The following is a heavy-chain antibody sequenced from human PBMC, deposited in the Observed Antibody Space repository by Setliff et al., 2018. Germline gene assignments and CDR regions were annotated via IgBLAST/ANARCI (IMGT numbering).Heavy chain of an antibody. D-gene: IGHD3-10*01. V-gene: IGHV1-18*01. Sequence: ASVKVSCKASGYTFTSYGISWVRQAPGQGLEWMGWISAYNGNTNYAQKFQGRVTMTRDTSISTAYMELSRLRSDDTAVYYCARSINMDRNWFDPWGQGTLVTVSS. CDR2: ISAYNGNT. J-gene: IGHJ5*02. CDR1: GYTFTSYG. CDR3: ARSINMDRNWFDP.